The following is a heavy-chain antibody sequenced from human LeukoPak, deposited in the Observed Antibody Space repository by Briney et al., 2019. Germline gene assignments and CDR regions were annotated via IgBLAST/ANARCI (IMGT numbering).Heavy chain of an antibody. V-gene: IGHV3-74*01. D-gene: IGHD6-19*01. J-gene: IGHJ4*02. Sequence: HPGGSLGLSCAASRFTLHKYWMLWVRQAPGKGLESVSRINTDGTVTTYADSVKGRFTVSRDNADNTMFLQMNSVRDEDTAVYYCATKQWLAPPPDSWGQGAPVTVSS. CDR2: INTDGTVT. CDR1: RFTLHKYW. CDR3: ATKQWLAPPPDS.